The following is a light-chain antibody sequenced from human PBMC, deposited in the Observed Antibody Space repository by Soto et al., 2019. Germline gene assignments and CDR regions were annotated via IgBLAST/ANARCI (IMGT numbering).Light chain of an antibody. V-gene: IGKV1-9*01. CDR1: QVISSD. CDR3: QQLKSYPIP. Sequence: DIQLTQSPSFLSASIRDRVTITCRASQVISSDLAWYQQKAGKAPKLLIYDASSLQRGVPLRFSGRGSGTEFTLTISSLQPEDFATYYCQQLKSYPIPFGQGTRLEIK. J-gene: IGKJ5*01. CDR2: DAS.